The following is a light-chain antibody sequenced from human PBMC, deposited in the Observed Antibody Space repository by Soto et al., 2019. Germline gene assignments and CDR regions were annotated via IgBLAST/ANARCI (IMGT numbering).Light chain of an antibody. Sequence: QSVLTQPASVSGSPGQSITISCTGTSSDVGGYNYVSWYQQHPGKAPKLMIHDVSNRPSGVSNRFSGSKSGNSASLTISVLLAEVEADYYCSSYTSSSTLGYVFGTGTKVTVL. V-gene: IGLV2-14*01. CDR3: SSYTSSSTLGYV. J-gene: IGLJ1*01. CDR1: SSDVGGYNY. CDR2: DVS.